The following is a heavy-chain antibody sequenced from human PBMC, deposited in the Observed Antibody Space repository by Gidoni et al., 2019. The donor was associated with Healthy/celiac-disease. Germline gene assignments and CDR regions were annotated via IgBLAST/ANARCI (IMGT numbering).Heavy chain of an antibody. J-gene: IGHJ4*02. D-gene: IGHD1-26*01. CDR2: ISYDGSNK. Sequence: QVQLVESGGGVVQPGRSLRLSCAASGFTFSSYGMHWVRQAPGKGLEWVAVISYDGSNKYYADSVKGRFTISRDNSKNTLYLQMNSLRAEDTAVYYCAKDHGKASGSYYWIDYWGQGTLVTVSS. CDR1: GFTFSSYG. V-gene: IGHV3-30*18. CDR3: AKDHGKASGSYYWIDY.